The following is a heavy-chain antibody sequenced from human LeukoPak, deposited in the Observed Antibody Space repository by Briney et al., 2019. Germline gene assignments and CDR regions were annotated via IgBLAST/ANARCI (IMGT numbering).Heavy chain of an antibody. D-gene: IGHD3-22*01. CDR1: GGXISSYY. J-gene: IGHJ4*02. CDR3: ARSRSSGYDYRFDY. CDR2: IYYTGST. Sequence: SETLSLTCTVSGGXISSYYWSWIRQPPGKGLEWIGYIYYTGSTNYNPSLKSRVTISVDTSKNQFSLKLTSVTAADTAVYYCARSRSSGYDYRFDYWGQGTLVTVSS. V-gene: IGHV4-59*08.